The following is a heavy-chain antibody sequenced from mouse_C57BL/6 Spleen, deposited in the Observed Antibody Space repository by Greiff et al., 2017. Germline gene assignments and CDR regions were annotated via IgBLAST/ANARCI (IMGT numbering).Heavy chain of an antibody. D-gene: IGHD1-1*01. J-gene: IGHJ1*03. CDR2: IDPEDGDT. CDR1: GFNITDYY. CDR3: ARQRYGDYGSSYAYFDV. Sequence: VQLQQSGAELVKPGASVKLSCTASGFNITDYYMHWVKQRTEQGLAWIGRIDPEDGDTKYAPNFQGKATITADPSSNTAYLQLSSLTSEDTAVYYCARQRYGDYGSSYAYFDVWGTGTTVTVSS. V-gene: IGHV14-2*01.